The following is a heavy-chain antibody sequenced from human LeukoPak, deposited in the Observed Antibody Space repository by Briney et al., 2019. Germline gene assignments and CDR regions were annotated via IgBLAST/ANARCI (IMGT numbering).Heavy chain of an antibody. J-gene: IGHJ5*02. Sequence: PSETLSLTCAVYGGSFSGYYWSWIRQPPGKGLEWIGEINHSGSTNYNPSLKSRVTISVDTSKNQFSLKLSSVTAADTAVYYCARGRYYYDSSGYLNHWGQGTLVTVSS. CDR1: GGSFSGYY. V-gene: IGHV4-34*01. D-gene: IGHD3-22*01. CDR2: INHSGST. CDR3: ARGRYYYDSSGYLNH.